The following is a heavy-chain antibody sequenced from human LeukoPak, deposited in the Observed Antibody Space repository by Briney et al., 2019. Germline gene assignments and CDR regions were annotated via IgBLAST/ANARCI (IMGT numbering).Heavy chain of an antibody. CDR3: ARASWSYGVDY. V-gene: IGHV3-23*01. CDR1: GFTFSSYA. CDR2: ISGSGIST. D-gene: IGHD1-26*01. J-gene: IGHJ4*02. Sequence: GGSLRLSCAASGFTFSSYAMSWVRQAPGKGLEWVSGISGSGISTYNADSVKGRFTISRDNSKNTLYLQMNSLRAEDTAVYYCARASWSYGVDYWGQGTLVTVSS.